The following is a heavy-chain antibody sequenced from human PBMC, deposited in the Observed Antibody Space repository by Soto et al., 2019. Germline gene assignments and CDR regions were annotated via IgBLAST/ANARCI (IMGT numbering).Heavy chain of an antibody. D-gene: IGHD3-10*01. Sequence: QVQLQESGPGLVKPSGTLSLTCAVSSGSISSSNWWSWVRQPPGKGREWIGEIYHSGSTNYNPSLKSRVTISVDKSKNQFSLKLSSVTAADTAVYYCARGVGEYYGSGSYRHFDYWGQGTLVTVSS. CDR3: ARGVGEYYGSGSYRHFDY. CDR1: SGSISSSNW. V-gene: IGHV4-4*02. CDR2: IYHSGST. J-gene: IGHJ4*02.